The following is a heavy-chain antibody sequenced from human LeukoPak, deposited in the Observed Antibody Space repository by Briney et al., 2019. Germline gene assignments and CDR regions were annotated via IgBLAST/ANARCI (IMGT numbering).Heavy chain of an antibody. J-gene: IGHJ5*02. CDR2: INHSGST. CDR1: GGSFSGYY. Sequence: PSETLSLTCAVYGGSFSGYYWSWIRQPPGKGLEWIGEINHSGSTNYNPSLKRRVTISVDTSKNQFSLKLSSVTAADTAVYYCARRPQGFYYGSGSYRWVWFDPWGQGTLVTVSS. D-gene: IGHD3-10*01. CDR3: ARRPQGFYYGSGSYRWVWFDP. V-gene: IGHV4-34*01.